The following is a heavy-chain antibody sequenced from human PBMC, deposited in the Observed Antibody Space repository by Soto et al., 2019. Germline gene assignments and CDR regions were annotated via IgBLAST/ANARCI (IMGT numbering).Heavy chain of an antibody. J-gene: IGHJ5*02. CDR3: ARHPERIAEIGWFDP. D-gene: IGHD6-13*01. Sequence: GGSLRLSCAASGFTFSSYSMNWVRQAPGKGMEWVSYISSSSSIIFYADSVKGRFTISRDNAKNSLYLQMNSLRAEDTSLYYCARHPERIAEIGWFDPWGQGTLVTVSS. CDR1: GFTFSSYS. V-gene: IGHV3-48*01. CDR2: ISSSSSII.